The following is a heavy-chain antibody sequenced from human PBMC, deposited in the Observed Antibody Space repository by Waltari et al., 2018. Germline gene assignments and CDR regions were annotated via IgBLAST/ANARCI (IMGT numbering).Heavy chain of an antibody. V-gene: IGHV4-39*07. CDR2: IYYSGST. D-gene: IGHD6-6*01. CDR3: ARDRYSSSNSRLNYYYYMDV. CDR1: GGSISSSSYY. J-gene: IGHJ6*03. Sequence: QLQLQESGPGLVKPSETLSLTCTVSGGSISSSSYYWGWIRQPPGKGLEWIGSIYYSGSTYYNPSLKSRVTISVDTSKNQFSLKLSSVTAADTAVYYCARDRYSSSNSRLNYYYYMDVWGKGTTVTISS.